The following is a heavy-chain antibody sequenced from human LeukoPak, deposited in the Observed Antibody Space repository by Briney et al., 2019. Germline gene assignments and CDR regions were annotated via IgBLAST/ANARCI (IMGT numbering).Heavy chain of an antibody. D-gene: IGHD2-21*02. Sequence: SETLSLTCSVYGGSFSDYFWSWIRQSPGKGMEWIGEIDDGGNTNYNPSLISRVIVSMEKSKKQFSLVMRSVTAADTAVYCCARFSRITWGDWGDAFDIWGEGTTVIVSS. CDR2: IDDGGNT. V-gene: IGHV4-34*01. CDR3: ARFSRITWGDWGDAFDI. J-gene: IGHJ3*02. CDR1: GGSFSDYF.